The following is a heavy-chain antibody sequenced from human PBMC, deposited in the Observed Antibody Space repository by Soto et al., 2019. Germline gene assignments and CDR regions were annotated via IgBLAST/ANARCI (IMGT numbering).Heavy chain of an antibody. Sequence: ASVKVSFKASGGTFNKYVINWLRQAPGQGLEWMAGIIPIFGTANYAQKFQGRVTITADKSTSTAYMELNSLRSEDTAVYYCARASTGTRVNWFDPWGQGTLVT. J-gene: IGHJ5*02. CDR3: ARASTGTRVNWFDP. V-gene: IGHV1-69*06. D-gene: IGHD1-1*01. CDR1: GGTFNKYV. CDR2: IIPIFGTA.